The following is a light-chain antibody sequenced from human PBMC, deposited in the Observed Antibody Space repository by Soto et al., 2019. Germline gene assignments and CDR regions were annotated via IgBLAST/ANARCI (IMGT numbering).Light chain of an antibody. CDR1: QGIGNS. CDR3: QKYNFAPLT. CDR2: TAS. J-gene: IGKJ4*01. Sequence: DIQMTQSPSSLSASVGDIFTITCRASQGIGNSLAWYQQQPGRVPKLLIYTASTLQSGVPSRFSGSGSGTDFTLTINNLQPEDVATYYCQKYNFAPLTFGGGTKVDIK. V-gene: IGKV1-27*01.